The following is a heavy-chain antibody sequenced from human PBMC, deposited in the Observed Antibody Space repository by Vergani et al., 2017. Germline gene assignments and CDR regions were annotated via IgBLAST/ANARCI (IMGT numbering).Heavy chain of an antibody. CDR3: AKEGGGYCSGGTCYPEY. V-gene: IGHV3-30*02. CDR1: GFTFNSYG. CDR2: IRSDESRR. D-gene: IGHD2-15*01. J-gene: IGHJ4*02. Sequence: QVQLVESGGGVVQPGGSLRLSCAASGFTFNSYGMHWVRQAPGKGLEWVASIRSDESRRYYGDAMEGPFTISRDNSKNTLYLQMKSLRPEDTGGYYCAKEGGGYCSGGTCYPEYWGQGTLVIVSS.